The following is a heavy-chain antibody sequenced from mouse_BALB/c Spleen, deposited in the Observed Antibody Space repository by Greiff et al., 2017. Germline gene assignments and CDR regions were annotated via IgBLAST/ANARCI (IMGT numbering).Heavy chain of an antibody. J-gene: IGHJ3*01. CDR2: ISSGGSYT. Sequence: EVQLVESGGDLVKPGGSLKLSCAASGFTFSSYGMSWVRQTPDKRLEWVATISSGGSYTYYPDSVKGRFTISRDNAKNTLYLQMSSLKSEDTAMYYCARRSTMTSWFAYWGQGTLVTVSA. V-gene: IGHV5-6*01. CDR3: ARRSTMTSWFAY. CDR1: GFTFSSYG. D-gene: IGHD2-4*01.